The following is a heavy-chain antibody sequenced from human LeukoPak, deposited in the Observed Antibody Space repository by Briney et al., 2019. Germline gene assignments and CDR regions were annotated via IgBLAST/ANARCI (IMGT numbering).Heavy chain of an antibody. CDR3: ARGQYFSTTYYFDY. D-gene: IGHD2/OR15-2a*01. V-gene: IGHV1-8*01. Sequence: ASVKVSCKASGYTFTSYEINWVRQATGQGLEWMGWMKPHSGYTGYAQKFQGRVTMTGNTSISTAYMELNSLRAEDTAVYFCARGQYFSTTYYFDYWGQGTLVTVSS. CDR1: GYTFTSYE. CDR2: MKPHSGYT. J-gene: IGHJ4*02.